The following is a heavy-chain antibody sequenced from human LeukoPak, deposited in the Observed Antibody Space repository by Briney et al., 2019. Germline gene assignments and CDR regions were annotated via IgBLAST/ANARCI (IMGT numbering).Heavy chain of an antibody. D-gene: IGHD3-9*01. CDR1: GFTVSSNY. CDR2: ISRSGSTI. Sequence: GGSLRLSCAASGFTVSSNYMSWIRQAPGKGLEWVSYISRSGSTIYYADSVKGRFTISRDDAKNSLYLQMNSLRAEDTAVYYCARGKRYLDPRLFDYWGQGTLVTVSS. J-gene: IGHJ4*02. CDR3: ARGKRYLDPRLFDY. V-gene: IGHV3-11*01.